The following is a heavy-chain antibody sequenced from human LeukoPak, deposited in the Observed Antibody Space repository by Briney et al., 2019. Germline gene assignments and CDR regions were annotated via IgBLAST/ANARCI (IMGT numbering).Heavy chain of an antibody. D-gene: IGHD4-23*01. J-gene: IGHJ3*02. V-gene: IGHV3-23*01. CDR2: ISGSGGST. CDR1: GFTFSSYG. CDR3: AEDETTVVTGDAFDI. Sequence: GGTLRLSCAASGFTFSSYGMSWVRQAPGKGLEWVSAISGSGGSTYYADSVKGRFTISRDNSKNTLYLQMNSLRAEDTAVYYCAEDETTVVTGDAFDIWGQGTMVTVSS.